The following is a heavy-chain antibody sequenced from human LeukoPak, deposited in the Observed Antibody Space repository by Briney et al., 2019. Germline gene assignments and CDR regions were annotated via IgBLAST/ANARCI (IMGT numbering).Heavy chain of an antibody. D-gene: IGHD2-2*01. J-gene: IGHJ4*02. CDR3: AKDLYCSSNSCYLFDY. Sequence: PGRSLRLSCAASRFTFSNYAMHWVRQAPGKGLEWVAVISYDGSNKYYADSVKGRFTISRDYSKNTLYLQMDSLRAEDTAVYYCAKDLYCSSNSCYLFDYWGQGTLVTVSS. CDR1: RFTFSNYA. V-gene: IGHV3-30-3*01. CDR2: ISYDGSNK.